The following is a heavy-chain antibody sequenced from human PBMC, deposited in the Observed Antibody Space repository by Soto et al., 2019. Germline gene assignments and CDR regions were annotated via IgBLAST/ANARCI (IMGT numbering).Heavy chain of an antibody. CDR2: IYSGGNT. CDR1: GFTVSDNY. Sequence: GGSLRLSCAVSGFTVSDNYMSWVRQAPGKGLEWVSVIYSGGNTYYADSVEGRFTISRDSSKNTLFLQMNSLTVEDTAIYYCAREAYYDLWSGPGWFDPWGQGTLVTVSS. CDR3: AREAYYDLWSGPGWFDP. D-gene: IGHD3-3*01. V-gene: IGHV3-66*01. J-gene: IGHJ5*02.